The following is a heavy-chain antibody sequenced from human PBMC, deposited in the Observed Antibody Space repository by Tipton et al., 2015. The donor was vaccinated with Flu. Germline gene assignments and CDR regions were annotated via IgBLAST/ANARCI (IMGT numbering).Heavy chain of an antibody. V-gene: IGHV4-59*02. D-gene: IGHD3-3*01. Sequence: TLSLTCTVSGGSVHRYYWSWIRQVPAKGLEWIGYIYYSGSTTYNPSLNSRVSISVDTSKNQFSLKVDSVTAADTAVYFCARASGDFWSGYHYYGMDVWGQGTTVTVSS. J-gene: IGHJ6*02. CDR2: IYYSGST. CDR1: GGSVHRYY. CDR3: ARASGDFWSGYHYYGMDV.